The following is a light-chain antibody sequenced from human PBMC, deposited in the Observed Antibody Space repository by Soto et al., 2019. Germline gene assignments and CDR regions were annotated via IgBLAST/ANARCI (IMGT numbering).Light chain of an antibody. CDR2: PAS. CDR3: QQANSFPFT. J-gene: IGKJ3*01. Sequence: DIQMTQSPSSVSASVGDRVTITCRASQGISTWVAWYQQKPGKAPKLLIYPASSLQSGVPSRFSGSASGTDFTLSISSLQPEDFATYYCQQANSFPFTFGPGTKVDIK. V-gene: IGKV1-12*02. CDR1: QGISTW.